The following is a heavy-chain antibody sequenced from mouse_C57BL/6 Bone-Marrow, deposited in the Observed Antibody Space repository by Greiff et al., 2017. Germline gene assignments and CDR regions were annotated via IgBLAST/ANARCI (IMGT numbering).Heavy chain of an antibody. CDR2: IYPRSGNI. V-gene: IGHV1-81*01. J-gene: IGHJ2*01. CDR1: GYTFTSYG. Sequence: QVQLQQSGAELARPGASVKLSCKASGYTFTSYGISWVKQRTGQGLEWIGEIYPRSGNIYYNEKFKGKATLTADKYSSTAYMELRSLTSEDSAVYFCARAYYYGSSYGYWGQGTTLTVSS. CDR3: ARAYYYGSSYGY. D-gene: IGHD1-1*01.